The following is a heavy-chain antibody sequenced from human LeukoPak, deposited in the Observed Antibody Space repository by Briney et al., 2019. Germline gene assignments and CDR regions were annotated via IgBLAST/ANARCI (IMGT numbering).Heavy chain of an antibody. CDR3: AKGSWLDY. D-gene: IGHD3-10*01. CDR2: IGGSDDST. Sequence: GGSLRLSCAASGFTFSTYAMSWVRQAPGKGLEWVSVIGGSDDSTYYADSVQGRFTISRDNSKNTLYLQMNTLRAEDTAVHYCAKGSWLDYWGQGTLVTVSS. J-gene: IGHJ4*02. CDR1: GFTFSTYA. V-gene: IGHV3-23*01.